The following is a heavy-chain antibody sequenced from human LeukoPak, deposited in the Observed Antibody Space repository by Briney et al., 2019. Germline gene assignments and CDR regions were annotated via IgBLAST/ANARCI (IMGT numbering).Heavy chain of an antibody. J-gene: IGHJ4*02. V-gene: IGHV3-7*03. CDR2: IKHDGSET. Sequence: GGSLRLSCAASGFTFSTFWMTWLRQAPGKGPEWVANIKHDGSETDYLDSVKGRFTISRDNAKNSLYLQMNNLRAEDTAVYYCARIGRDYGDYFDSWGQRTLVTVSS. CDR3: ARIGRDYGDYFDS. CDR1: GFTFSTFW. D-gene: IGHD4-17*01.